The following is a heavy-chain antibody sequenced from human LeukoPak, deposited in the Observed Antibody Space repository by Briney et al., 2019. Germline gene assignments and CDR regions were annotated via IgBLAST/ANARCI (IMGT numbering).Heavy chain of an antibody. CDR2: IKSDGST. D-gene: IGHD3-3*01. J-gene: IGHJ1*01. CDR3: ARAPSEIGGYYPEYFRH. CDR1: GFTFSTYW. V-gene: IGHV3-74*01. Sequence: GGSLRLSCAASGFTFSTYWMHWVRQAPGKGLVWVSRIKSDGSTNYADSVKGRFTLSRDNAKNTLSLQMNSLRPEDAGVYYCARAPSEIGGYYPEYFRHWGQGTLVSVPS.